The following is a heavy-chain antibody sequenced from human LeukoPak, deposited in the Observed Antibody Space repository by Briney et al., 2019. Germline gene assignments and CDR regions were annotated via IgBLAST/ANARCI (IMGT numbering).Heavy chain of an antibody. CDR2: IYYSGST. CDR1: GGSISSYY. D-gene: IGHD3-16*01. J-gene: IGHJ4*02. Sequence: SETLSLTCTVSGGSISSYYWSWIRQPPGKGLEWIGYIYYSGSTNYNPSLKSRVTISVDTSKNQFSLKLSSVTAADAAVYYCARQSKGGSPLDYWGQGTLVTVSS. CDR3: ARQSKGGSPLDY. V-gene: IGHV4-59*01.